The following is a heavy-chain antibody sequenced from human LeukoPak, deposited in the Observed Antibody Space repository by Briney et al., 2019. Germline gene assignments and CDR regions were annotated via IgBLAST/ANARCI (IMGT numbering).Heavy chain of an antibody. CDR2: ISDSGGST. V-gene: IGHV3-64D*09. Sequence: GGSLRLSCSASGFPFSSYAMHWVRQAPGKGLEYVSAISDSGGSTYYADSVKGRFTISRDNSKNTLYLQMSSLRAEDTAVYFCARLPQSVYFDYWGQGTLVTVSS. J-gene: IGHJ4*02. CDR3: ARLPQSVYFDY. CDR1: GFPFSSYA.